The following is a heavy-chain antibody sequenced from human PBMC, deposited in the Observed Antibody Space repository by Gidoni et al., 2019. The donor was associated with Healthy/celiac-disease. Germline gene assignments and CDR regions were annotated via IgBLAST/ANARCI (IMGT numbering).Heavy chain of an antibody. CDR3: ARIWGNQGDYYFDY. J-gene: IGHJ4*02. CDR1: GFSLSNARMG. Sequence: QVTLKESGPVLVKPTETLTLTCTVSGFSLSNARMGVSWIRQPPGKALEWLAHIFSNDEKSYSTSLKSRLTISKDTSKSQVVLTMTNMDPVDTATYYCARIWGNQGDYYFDYWGQGTLVTVSS. V-gene: IGHV2-26*01. CDR2: IFSNDEK. D-gene: IGHD3-16*01.